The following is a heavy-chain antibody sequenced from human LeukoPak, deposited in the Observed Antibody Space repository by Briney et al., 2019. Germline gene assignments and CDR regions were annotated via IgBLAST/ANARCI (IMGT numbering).Heavy chain of an antibody. CDR3: ARGASGSYYRDWFDP. D-gene: IGHD1-26*01. CDR2: INPNSEDT. Sequence: ASVKVSCKASGYIFTVYYMHWVRQAPGQGLEWMGWINPNSEDTNYAQKFQGRVTMTRDTSISTAYMEVSRLTSDDTAVYYCARGASGSYYRDWFDPWGQGTLVTVSS. V-gene: IGHV1-2*02. J-gene: IGHJ5*02. CDR1: GYIFTVYY.